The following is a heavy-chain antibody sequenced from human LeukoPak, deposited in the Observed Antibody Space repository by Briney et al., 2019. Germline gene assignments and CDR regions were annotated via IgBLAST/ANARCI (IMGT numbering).Heavy chain of an antibody. V-gene: IGHV4-59*01. CDR3: ARSYDSRVYYYYGMDV. D-gene: IGHD3-22*01. CDR2: IYYSGST. Sequence: SETLSLTCTVSGGSISSYYGGWIRQPPGKGLEWIGYIYYSGSTGYNPSLKSRVTISVGTSKNQFSLKLSSVTAADTAVYYCARSYDSRVYYYYGMDVWGQGTTVTVSS. J-gene: IGHJ6*02. CDR1: GGSISSYY.